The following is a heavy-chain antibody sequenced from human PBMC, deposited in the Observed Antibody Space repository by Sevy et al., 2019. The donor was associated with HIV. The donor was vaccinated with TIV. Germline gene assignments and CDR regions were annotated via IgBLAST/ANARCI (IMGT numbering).Heavy chain of an antibody. V-gene: IGHV3-23*01. CDR3: AKDPLPSAARPLFDY. D-gene: IGHD6-6*01. CDR1: GFTFSSYA. Sequence: GGSLRLSCAASGFTFSSYAMSWVRQAPGKGLEWVSVISGSGGSTYYADSVKGRFTISRDNSKNTLYLQMNSLRAEDKAVYYCAKDPLPSAARPLFDYWGQGTLVTVSS. CDR2: ISGSGGST. J-gene: IGHJ4*02.